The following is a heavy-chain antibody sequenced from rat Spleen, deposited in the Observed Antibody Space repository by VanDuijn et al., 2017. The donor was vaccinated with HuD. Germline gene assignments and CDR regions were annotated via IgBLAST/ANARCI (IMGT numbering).Heavy chain of an antibody. CDR2: ITYDGRRT. CDR1: GFTFGDFF. Sequence: EVQLVESGGGLVQPGRSLKLSCAASGFTFGDFFMAWVRQAPAKGLEWVATITYDGRRTYYRDSVRGRFTISRANSENTVYLQMNSLRSEDTATYYCAVAGYGYWGQGVMVTVSS. CDR3: AVAGYGY. D-gene: IGHD4-3*01. V-gene: IGHV5-29*01. J-gene: IGHJ2*01.